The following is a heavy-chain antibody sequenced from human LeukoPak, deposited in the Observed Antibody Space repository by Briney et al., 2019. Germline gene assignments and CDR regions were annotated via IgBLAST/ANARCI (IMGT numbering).Heavy chain of an antibody. CDR3: ARGSLTIFGVVSRLEAFDI. D-gene: IGHD3-3*01. V-gene: IGHV3-30*02. CDR2: IRYDGSNK. Sequence: PGGSLRLSCAASGFTFSSYGVHWVRQAPGKGLEWVAFIRYDGSNKYYADSVKGRFTISRDNSKNTLYLQMNSLRAEDTAVYYCARGSLTIFGVVSRLEAFDIWGQGTMVTVSS. J-gene: IGHJ3*02. CDR1: GFTFSSYG.